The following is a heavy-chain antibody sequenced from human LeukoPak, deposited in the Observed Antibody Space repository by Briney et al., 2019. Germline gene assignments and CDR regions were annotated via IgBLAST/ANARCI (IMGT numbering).Heavy chain of an antibody. D-gene: IGHD3-3*01. V-gene: IGHV1-2*02. CDR3: ARDSRAYYDFWSGYPPYYYYMDV. Sequence: GASVKVSCKASGYTFTGYYMHWVRQAPGQGLEWMGWINPNSGGTDYAQKFQGRVTMTRDTSISTAYMELSRLRSDDTAVYYCARDSRAYYDFWSGYPPYYYYMDVWGKGTTVTVSS. J-gene: IGHJ6*03. CDR1: GYTFTGYY. CDR2: INPNSGGT.